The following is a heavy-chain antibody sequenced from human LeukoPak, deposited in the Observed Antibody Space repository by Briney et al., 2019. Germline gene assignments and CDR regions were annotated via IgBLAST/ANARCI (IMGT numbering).Heavy chain of an antibody. CDR2: IYYSGST. J-gene: IGHJ4*02. CDR1: GGSISSYY. CDR3: ARHTAMVVGLIDY. D-gene: IGHD5-18*01. V-gene: IGHV4-59*01. Sequence: SETLSLTCTVSGGSISSYYWSWIRQPPGKGLEWIGYIYYSGSTNYNPSLKSRVTISVDTSKNQFSLKLSSVTAADTAVYYCARHTAMVVGLIDYWGQGTLVTVSS.